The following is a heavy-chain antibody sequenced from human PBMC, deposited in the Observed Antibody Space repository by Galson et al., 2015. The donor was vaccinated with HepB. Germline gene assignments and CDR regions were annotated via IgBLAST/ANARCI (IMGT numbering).Heavy chain of an antibody. CDR2: ISSRGTLT. J-gene: IGHJ4*02. CDR1: GFTFSDYY. CDR3: ARAIYD. D-gene: IGHD3-22*01. V-gene: IGHV3-11*06. Sequence: SLRLSCAASGFTFSDYYMSWVRQAPGKGLEWMSYISSRGTLTNYIDSVKGRFTISRDNANNSLYLQMNSLRAEDTAIYYCARAIYDWGQGTLVTVSS.